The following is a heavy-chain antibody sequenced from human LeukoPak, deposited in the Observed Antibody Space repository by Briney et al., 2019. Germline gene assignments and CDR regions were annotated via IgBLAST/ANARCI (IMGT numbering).Heavy chain of an antibody. Sequence: MAGGSLRLSCAASGITFSTYSMNWVRQAPGKGLEWVSCITSSSSDLYYADSVKGRFTISRDNAKNSLYLQMNSLRAEDTAVYCCARVRHYDSSGPFDLWGRGTLVTVSS. D-gene: IGHD3-22*01. V-gene: IGHV3-21*01. CDR2: ITSSSSDL. CDR3: ARVRHYDSSGPFDL. J-gene: IGHJ2*01. CDR1: GITFSTYS.